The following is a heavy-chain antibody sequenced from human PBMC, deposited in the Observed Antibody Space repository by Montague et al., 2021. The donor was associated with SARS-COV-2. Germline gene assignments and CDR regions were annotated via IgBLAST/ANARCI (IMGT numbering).Heavy chain of an antibody. D-gene: IGHD6-13*01. CDR3: ARAAAGYYYYGMDV. V-gene: IGHV3-23*01. Sequence: SLSLSCAASGFTFSSYAMSWVRQAPGKGLEWVSAISGSGGSTYYADSVKGRFTISRDNSKNTLYLQMNSLRAEDTAVYYCARAAAGYYYYGMDVWGQGTTVTVSS. CDR2: ISGSGGST. J-gene: IGHJ6*02. CDR1: GFTFSSYA.